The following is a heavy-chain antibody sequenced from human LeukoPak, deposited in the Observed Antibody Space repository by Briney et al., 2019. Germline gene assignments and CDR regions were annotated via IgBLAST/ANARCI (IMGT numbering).Heavy chain of an antibody. CDR3: ARSFYYDSSGYLSSLDY. CDR2: ISSSSSYI. Sequence: PGGSLRLSCAASGFTFSSYSMNWVRQAPGKGLEWVSSISSSSSYIYYADSVKGRFTISRDNAKNSLYLQMNSLRAEDTAVYYCARSFYYDSSGYLSSLDYWGQGTLVTVSS. D-gene: IGHD3-22*01. CDR1: GFTFSSYS. J-gene: IGHJ4*02. V-gene: IGHV3-21*01.